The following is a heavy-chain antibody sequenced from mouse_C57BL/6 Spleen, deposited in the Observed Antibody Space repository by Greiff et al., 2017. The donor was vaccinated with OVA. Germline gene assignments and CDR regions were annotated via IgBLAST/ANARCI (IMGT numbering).Heavy chain of an antibody. D-gene: IGHD2-12*01. CDR2: INTSSGYT. CDR3: AREDYCYDPVYAMDY. V-gene: IGHV1-7*01. Sequence: QVQLQQSGADLAKPGASVTLSCKASGYTFTSYWMHWVNQRPGQGLEWIGYINTSSGYTKYNQKFKDKAHLTADKSSSTAYMQLSSLKYEDSAVYYWAREDYCYDPVYAMDYWGQGTSVTVSS. CDR1: GYTFTSYW. J-gene: IGHJ4*01.